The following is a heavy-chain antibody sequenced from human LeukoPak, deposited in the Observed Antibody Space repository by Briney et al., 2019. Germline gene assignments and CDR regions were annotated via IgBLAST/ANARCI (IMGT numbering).Heavy chain of an antibody. CDR1: GFTFSDYY. CDR2: ISSSGNTI. CDR3: ARLVVLRYFDWFEYYYGMDV. J-gene: IGHJ6*02. V-gene: IGHV3-11*01. Sequence: GGSLRLSCAASGFTFSDYYMSWIRQAPGKGLEWVSYISSSGNTIYYADSVKGRFTISRDNAKNSLYLQMNSLRAEDTAVYYCARLVVLRYFDWFEYYYGMDVWGQGTTVTVSS. D-gene: IGHD3-9*01.